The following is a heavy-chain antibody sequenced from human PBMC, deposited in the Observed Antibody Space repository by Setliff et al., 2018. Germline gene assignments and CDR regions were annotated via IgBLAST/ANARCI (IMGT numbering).Heavy chain of an antibody. CDR2: IYYSGST. CDR3: ARGPYNIYDRSGYGFTNWFDP. J-gene: IGHJ5*02. CDR1: GGSISSSSYY. Sequence: SETLSLTCTVSGGSISSSSYYWGWIRQPPGKGLEWIGSIYYSGSTYYNPSLKSRVTISVDSSKKQFSLKLSSVTAADTAVYYCARGPYNIYDRSGYGFTNWFDPWGQGILVTVSS. D-gene: IGHD3-22*01. V-gene: IGHV4-39*07.